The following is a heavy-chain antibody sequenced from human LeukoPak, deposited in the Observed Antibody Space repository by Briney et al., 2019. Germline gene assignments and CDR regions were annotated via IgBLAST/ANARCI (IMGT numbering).Heavy chain of an antibody. V-gene: IGHV3-21*01. CDR2: ISSSSSYI. CDR3: ARDPAMVSLVGATAGAYFDY. D-gene: IGHD1-26*01. Sequence: PGGSLRLSCAASGFTFDSYSMNWVRQAPGKGLEWGSSISSSSSYIYYADSVKGRFTISRDNAKNSLYLQMNSLRAEDTAVYYCARDPAMVSLVGATAGAYFDYWGQGTLVTVSS. J-gene: IGHJ4*02. CDR1: GFTFDSYS.